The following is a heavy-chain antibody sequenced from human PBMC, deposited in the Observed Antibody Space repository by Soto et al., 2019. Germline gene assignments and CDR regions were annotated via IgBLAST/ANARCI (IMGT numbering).Heavy chain of an antibody. CDR1: GGSISSYY. CDR3: ARVIHKGYYYYGMDV. V-gene: IGHV4-59*01. J-gene: IGHJ6*02. CDR2: IYYSGST. Sequence: SETLSLTCTVSGGSISSYYWSWIRQPPGKGLEWIGYIYYSGSTNYNPSLKSRVTISVDTSKNQFSLKLSSVTAADTAVYYCARVIHKGYYYYGMDVWGQGTTVTVSS.